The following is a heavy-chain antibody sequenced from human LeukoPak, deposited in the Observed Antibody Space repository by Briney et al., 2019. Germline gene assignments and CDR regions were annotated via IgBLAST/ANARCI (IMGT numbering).Heavy chain of an antibody. CDR1: GYTFTSYY. D-gene: IGHD1-26*01. V-gene: IGHV1-46*01. CDR3: ARDLREQLDYYGMDV. J-gene: IGHJ6*02. Sequence: GASVKVSCKASGYTFTSYYMHWVRQAPGQGLEWMGIINPSGGSTSYAQKFQGRVTMTTDTSTSTAYMDLRSLRSDDTAVYYCARDLREQLDYYGMDVWGQGTTVTVSS. CDR2: INPSGGST.